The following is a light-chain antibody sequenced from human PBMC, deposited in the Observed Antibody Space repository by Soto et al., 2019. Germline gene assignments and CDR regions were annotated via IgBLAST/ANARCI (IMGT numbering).Light chain of an antibody. V-gene: IGLV2-14*01. CDR3: SSYTSSSTLL. CDR2: EVS. Sequence: QSALTQPASVSGSPGQSITISCTGTSSDVGGYNYVSWYQHHPGKAPKLMIYEVSNRPSGVSNRFSGSKSGNTASLTISGLQAEDEADYCCSSYTSSSTLLFGGGTKVTVL. J-gene: IGLJ2*01. CDR1: SSDVGGYNY.